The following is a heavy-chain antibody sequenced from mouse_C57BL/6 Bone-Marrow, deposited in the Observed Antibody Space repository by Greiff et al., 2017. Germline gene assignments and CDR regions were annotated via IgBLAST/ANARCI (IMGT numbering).Heavy chain of an antibody. J-gene: IGHJ4*01. CDR2: INPGSGGT. CDR1: GYAFTNYL. CDR3: ARSLYYYYAMDY. D-gene: IGHD2-1*01. Sequence: VQRVESGAELVRPGTSVKVSCKASGYAFTNYLIEWVKQRPGQGLEWIGVINPGSGGTNYNEKFKGKATLTADKSSSTAYMQLSSLTSEDSAVYFCARSLYYYYAMDYWGQGTSVTVSS. V-gene: IGHV1-54*01.